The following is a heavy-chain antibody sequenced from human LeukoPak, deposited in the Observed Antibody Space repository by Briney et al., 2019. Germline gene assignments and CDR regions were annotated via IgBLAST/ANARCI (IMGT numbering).Heavy chain of an antibody. CDR2: ISGSNSYI. D-gene: IGHD1-26*01. CDR1: GFTFSTYA. J-gene: IGHJ4*02. CDR3: ARGKWGPLDY. Sequence: GGSLRLSCAASGFTFSTYAMSWVRQAPGKGLEWVSSISGSNSYIYYADSMKGRFTISRDNAKNPLYLQMNSLRAEDTAVYYCARGKWGPLDYWGQGTLVTVSS. V-gene: IGHV3-21*01.